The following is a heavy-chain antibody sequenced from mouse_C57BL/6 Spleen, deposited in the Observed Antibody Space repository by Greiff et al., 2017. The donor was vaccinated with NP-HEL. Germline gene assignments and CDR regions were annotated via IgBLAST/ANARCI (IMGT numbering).Heavy chain of an antibody. D-gene: IGHD1-1*01. CDR3: AKPLITTVVAPGAY. CDR2: ISSGSSTI. V-gene: IGHV5-17*01. CDR1: GFTFSDYG. J-gene: IGHJ3*01. Sequence: EVQGVESGGGLVKPGGSLKLSCAASGFTFSDYGMHWVRQAPEQGLEWVAYISSGSSTIYYADTVKGRFTISRDNAKNTLFLQMTSLRSEDTAMYYCAKPLITTVVAPGAYWGQGTLVTVSA.